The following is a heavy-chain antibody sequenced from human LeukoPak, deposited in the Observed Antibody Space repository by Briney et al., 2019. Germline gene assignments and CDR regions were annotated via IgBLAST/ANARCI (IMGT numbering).Heavy chain of an antibody. Sequence: SETLSLTCTVSGGSISSYYWSWIRQPAGKGLEWIGRIYTSGSTNYNPSLKSRVTMSVDTSKNQFSLKLSSVTAADTAVYYCASDMGYCSGGSCYRSFDYWGQGTLVTVSS. V-gene: IGHV4-4*07. CDR3: ASDMGYCSGGSCYRSFDY. CDR1: GGSISSYY. D-gene: IGHD2-15*01. J-gene: IGHJ4*02. CDR2: IYTSGST.